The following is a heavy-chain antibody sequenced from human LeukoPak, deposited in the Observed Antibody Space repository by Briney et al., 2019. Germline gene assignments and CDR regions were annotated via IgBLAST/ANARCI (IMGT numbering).Heavy chain of an antibody. CDR1: GFTFSTYG. CDR3: ARDSGHAFDI. V-gene: IGHV3-33*01. CDR2: IWYDGSNK. J-gene: IGHJ3*02. D-gene: IGHD6-25*01. Sequence: GGSLRLSCVASGFTFSTYGMHWVRQAPGKGLEWAAVIWYDGSNKYYGDSVKGRFTISRDNSKNTLYLQMNSLRAEDTAVYYCARDSGHAFDIWGQGTMVTVSS.